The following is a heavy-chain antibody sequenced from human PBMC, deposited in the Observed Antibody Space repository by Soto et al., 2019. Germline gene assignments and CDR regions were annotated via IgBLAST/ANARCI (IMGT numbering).Heavy chain of an antibody. D-gene: IGHD3-16*01. CDR2: INHSGST. V-gene: IGHV4-34*01. J-gene: IGHJ3*02. CDR1: GGSFSGYY. CDR3: ARGGGRWKRDPDAFDI. Sequence: SETLSLTCAVYGGSFSGYYWSWIRQPPGKGLEWIGEINHSGSTNYNPSLKSRVTISVDTSKNQFSLKLSSVTAADTAVYYCARGGGRWKRDPDAFDIWGQGTMVTVSS.